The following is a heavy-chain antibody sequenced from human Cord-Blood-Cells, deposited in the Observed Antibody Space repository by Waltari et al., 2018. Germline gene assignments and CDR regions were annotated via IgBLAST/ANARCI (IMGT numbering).Heavy chain of an antibody. Sequence: QVQLQQWGAGLLKPSETLSLTCAVYGGSFSGYYWSWIRQPPGKGLEWIGEINHSGSTNSHPSLKSRGTISVDTSKNQFSLKLSSVTAADTAVYYCAGQRVIAAAGYDYWGQGTLVTVSS. J-gene: IGHJ4*02. CDR3: AGQRVIAAAGYDY. CDR1: GGSFSGYY. V-gene: IGHV4-34*01. CDR2: INHSGST. D-gene: IGHD6-13*01.